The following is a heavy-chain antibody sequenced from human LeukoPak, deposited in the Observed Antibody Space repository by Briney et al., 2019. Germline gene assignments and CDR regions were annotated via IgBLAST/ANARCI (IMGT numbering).Heavy chain of an antibody. D-gene: IGHD3-10*01. V-gene: IGHV1-2*02. CDR2: INPNSGGT. J-gene: IGHJ4*02. CDR1: GYTFTGYY. Sequence: ASVKVSCKASGYTFTGYYMHWVRQAPGQGLEWMGWINPNSGGTNYAQKFQGRVTMTRDTSISTAYMELSRLRSDDTAVYYCARSLLWFGESYYFDYWGRGTLVTVSS. CDR3: ARSLLWFGESYYFDY.